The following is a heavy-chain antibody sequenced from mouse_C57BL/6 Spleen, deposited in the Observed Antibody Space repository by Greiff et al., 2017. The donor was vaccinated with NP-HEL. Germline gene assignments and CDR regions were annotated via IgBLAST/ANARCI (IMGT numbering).Heavy chain of an antibody. CDR3: AREGSREGNAMDY. V-gene: IGHV3-6*01. CDR2: ISYDGSN. CDR1: GYSITSGYY. J-gene: IGHJ4*01. Sequence: EVQRVESGPGLVKPSQSLSLTCSVTGYSITSGYYWNWIRQFPGNKLEWMGYISYDGSNNYNPSLKNRISITRDTSKNQFFLKLNSVTTEDTATYYCAREGSREGNAMDYWGQGTSVTVSS.